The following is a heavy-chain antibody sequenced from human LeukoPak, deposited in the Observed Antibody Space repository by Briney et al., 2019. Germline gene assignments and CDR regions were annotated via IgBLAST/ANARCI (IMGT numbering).Heavy chain of an antibody. CDR1: GGSISSSSYY. V-gene: IGHV4-39*01. CDR3: ASVLGTTIFDY. J-gene: IGHJ4*02. CDR2: IYYSGST. Sequence: SETLSLTCTVSGGSISSSSYYWGWIRQPPGKGLWWIGSIYYSGSTYYNPSLKSRVTISVDTSKNQFSLKLSSVTAADTAVYYCASVLGTTIFDYWGQGTLVTVSA. D-gene: IGHD7-27*01.